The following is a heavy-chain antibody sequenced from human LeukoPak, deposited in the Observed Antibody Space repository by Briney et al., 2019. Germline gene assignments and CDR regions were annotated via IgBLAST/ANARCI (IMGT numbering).Heavy chain of an antibody. Sequence: GGSLRLSCAASGFTFSSSAMSWVRQAPGKGLEWVSAISNNGGYTYYADSVQGRFTISRDNSKSTLCLQMNSLRAEDTAVYYCAKQLGYCSDGSCYFPYWGQGPLVTVSS. CDR1: GFTFSSSA. D-gene: IGHD2-15*01. CDR2: ISNNGGYT. J-gene: IGHJ4*02. CDR3: AKQLGYCSDGSCYFPY. V-gene: IGHV3-23*01.